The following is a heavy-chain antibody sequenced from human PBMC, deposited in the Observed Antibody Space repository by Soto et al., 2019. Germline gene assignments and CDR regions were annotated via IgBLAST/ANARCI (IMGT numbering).Heavy chain of an antibody. Sequence: GGSLRLSCAASGFTFTSYAMGWVRQAPGKGLEWVSVISSAGSTYYADSVRGRFTISRDNSKDTLSLQINSLRAEDTAVYYCAKRRGAGGQLDYWGQGALVTASS. CDR2: ISSAGST. CDR1: GFTFTSYA. D-gene: IGHD2-15*01. V-gene: IGHV3-23*01. J-gene: IGHJ4*02. CDR3: AKRRGAGGQLDY.